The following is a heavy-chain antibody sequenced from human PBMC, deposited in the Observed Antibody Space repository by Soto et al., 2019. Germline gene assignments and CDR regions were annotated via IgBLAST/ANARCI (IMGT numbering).Heavy chain of an antibody. V-gene: IGHV4-59*01. CDR3: ARGPLVAATPVYYYGMDV. D-gene: IGHD2-15*01. CDR2: IYYSGST. J-gene: IGHJ6*02. Sequence: PSETLSLTCTVSGGSISSYYWSWIRQPPGKGLEWIGYIYYSGSTNYNPSLKSRVTISVDTSKNQFSLKLSSVTAADTAVYYCARGPLVAATPVYYYGMDVWGQGTTVTVS. CDR1: GGSISSYY.